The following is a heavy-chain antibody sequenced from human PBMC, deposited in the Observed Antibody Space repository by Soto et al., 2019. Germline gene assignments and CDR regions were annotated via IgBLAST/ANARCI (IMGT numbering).Heavy chain of an antibody. CDR2: IIPILGIA. J-gene: IGHJ6*02. CDR1: GYTLTSYD. CDR3: ARAGAAPYYYYGMDV. V-gene: IGHV1-69*04. Sequence: GASVKVSCKASGYTLTSYDINWVRQATGQGLEWMGRIIPILGIANYAQKFQGRVTITADKSTSTVYMELRSLRSDDTAVYYCARAGAAPYYYYGMDVWGQGTRVTVSS. D-gene: IGHD2-15*01.